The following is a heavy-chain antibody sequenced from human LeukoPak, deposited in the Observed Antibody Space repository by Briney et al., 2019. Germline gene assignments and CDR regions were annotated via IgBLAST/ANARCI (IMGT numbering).Heavy chain of an antibody. CDR2: IWYDGSNK. CDR1: GFTFSSYG. CDR3: ARDRPVGYYYGSKRDAFDI. D-gene: IGHD3-10*01. J-gene: IGHJ3*02. V-gene: IGHV3-33*01. Sequence: PGGSLRLSCAASGFTFSSYGMHWVRQAPGKGLEWVAVIWYDGSNKYYADSVKGRFTISRDNSKNTLYLQMNSLRAEDTAVYYCARDRPVGYYYGSKRDAFDIWGQGTMVTVSS.